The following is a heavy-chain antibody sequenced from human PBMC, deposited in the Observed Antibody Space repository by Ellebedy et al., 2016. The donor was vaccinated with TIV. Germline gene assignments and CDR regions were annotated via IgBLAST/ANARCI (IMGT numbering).Heavy chain of an antibody. J-gene: IGHJ5*02. Sequence: SETLSLXXTVSGGSISSSSYNWSWNRQPPGQGLEWIGSIYYSGSTYYNLSLKSRVTISVDTSKNQFTLKLSSVTAADTAVYYCARHLKDIVVVVAGNWFDPWGQGTLVTVSS. CDR3: ARHLKDIVVVVAGNWFDP. CDR1: GGSISSSSYN. CDR2: IYYSGST. D-gene: IGHD2-15*01. V-gene: IGHV4-39*01.